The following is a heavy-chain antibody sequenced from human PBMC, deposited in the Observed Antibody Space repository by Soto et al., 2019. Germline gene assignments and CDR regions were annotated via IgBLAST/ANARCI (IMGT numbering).Heavy chain of an antibody. CDR2: ISGSGGST. J-gene: IGHJ4*02. CDR1: RLTFSSYA. D-gene: IGHD3-22*01. CDR3: AKVVDSSGYIYYFDY. Sequence: GGSLRLSCAAARLTFSSYAMSWVRLAPGKGLEWVSAISGSGGSTYYADSVKGRFTISRDNSKNTLYLQMNSLRAEDTAVYYCAKVVDSSGYIYYFDYWGQGTLVTVSS. V-gene: IGHV3-23*01.